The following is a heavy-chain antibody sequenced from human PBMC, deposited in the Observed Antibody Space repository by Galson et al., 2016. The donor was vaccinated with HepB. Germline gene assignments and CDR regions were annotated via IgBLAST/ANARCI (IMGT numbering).Heavy chain of an antibody. CDR1: GYIFANYG. V-gene: IGHV1-18*01. Sequence: SVKVSCKASGYIFANYGVSWVRQAPGQGPEWMGWTSGNNDNTKYAQSLQGRVAMTTDTSTSTAYMELRSPRSDDTAIYYCARDYYGSGSYYPDYWGQGTLVTVSS. CDR2: TSGNNDNT. D-gene: IGHD3-10*01. CDR3: ARDYYGSGSYYPDY. J-gene: IGHJ4*02.